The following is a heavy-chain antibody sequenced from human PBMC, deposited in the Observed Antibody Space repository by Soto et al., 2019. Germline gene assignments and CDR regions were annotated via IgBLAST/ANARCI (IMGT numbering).Heavy chain of an antibody. D-gene: IGHD3-10*01. CDR3: AKDSYGSGPIDY. CDR2: INVGDGDT. Sequence: ASVKVSCKASGYTFTIHAIHWVRQAPGQRPEWMGWINVGDGDTKYSQKFQGRVTITRDTSATTAYLELNSLRTEDTALYYCAKDSYGSGPIDYWGQGTLVTVSS. CDR1: GYTFTIHA. V-gene: IGHV1-3*01. J-gene: IGHJ4*02.